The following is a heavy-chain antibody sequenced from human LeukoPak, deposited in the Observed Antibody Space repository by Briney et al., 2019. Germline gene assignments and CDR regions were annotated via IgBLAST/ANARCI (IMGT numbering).Heavy chain of an antibody. D-gene: IGHD3-9*01. Sequence: ASVKVSCKASGFTFTGYYMHWVRQAPGQGLEWMGWINPNSGGTNYAQKFYARVTMTRDTSISTAYMELSRLRSDDTAVFYCARSPDILTGENFDYWGQGTLVTVSS. CDR3: ARSPDILTGENFDY. V-gene: IGHV1-2*02. CDR2: INPNSGGT. CDR1: GFTFTGYY. J-gene: IGHJ4*02.